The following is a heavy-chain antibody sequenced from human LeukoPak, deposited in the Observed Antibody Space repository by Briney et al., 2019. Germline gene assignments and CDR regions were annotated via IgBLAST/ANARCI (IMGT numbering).Heavy chain of an antibody. V-gene: IGHV5-51*01. D-gene: IGHD2-2*01. CDR3: ARHLSSITSSPNY. CDR1: GYSFSSYW. Sequence: GESLKISCKGYGYSFSSYWIAWVRQAPGKSLVGMGVIYPRDSRTTYSPSFQGQVTISADKSISTPYLQWNSLKAADTAMYYCARHLSSITSSPNYWGPGALVTVSS. CDR2: IYPRDSRT. J-gene: IGHJ4*02.